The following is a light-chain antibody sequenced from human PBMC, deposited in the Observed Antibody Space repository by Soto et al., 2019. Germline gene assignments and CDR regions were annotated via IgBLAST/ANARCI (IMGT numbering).Light chain of an antibody. CDR3: SSYTTSSTLVV. J-gene: IGLJ2*01. CDR2: EVS. CDR1: SSDDGAYDY. Sequence: QSVLTQPASVSGSPGQSITISCTGTSSDDGAYDYVSWFQQYPGKAPKLMIYEVSNRPSGVSNRFSGSKSGNTASLTISGLQAEDEAAYYCSSYTTSSTLVVFGGGTQLTVL. V-gene: IGLV2-14*01.